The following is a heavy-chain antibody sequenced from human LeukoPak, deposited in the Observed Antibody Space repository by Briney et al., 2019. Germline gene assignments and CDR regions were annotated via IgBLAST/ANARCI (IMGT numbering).Heavy chain of an antibody. D-gene: IGHD3-22*01. CDR3: AKGSGDEYYYDSSVVSYYFDY. J-gene: IGHJ4*02. Sequence: GGSLRLSCAASGFTFSSYAMSWVRQAPGKGLEWVSAISGSGGSTYYADSVKGRFTISRDNSKNTPYLQMNSLRAEDTAVYYCAKGSGDEYYYDSSVVSYYFDYWGQGTLVTVFS. V-gene: IGHV3-23*01. CDR1: GFTFSSYA. CDR2: ISGSGGST.